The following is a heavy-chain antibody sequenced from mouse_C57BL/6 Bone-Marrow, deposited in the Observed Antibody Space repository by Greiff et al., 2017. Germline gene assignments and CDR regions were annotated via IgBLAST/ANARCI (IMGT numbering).Heavy chain of an antibody. J-gene: IGHJ3*01. V-gene: IGHV1-69*01. Sequence: QVQLQQPGAELVMPGASVKLSCKASGYTFTSYWMHLVKQRPGQGLEWIGEIDPSDSYTNYNQKFKGKSTLTVDKSSSTAYMQLSSLTSEDSAVDYCARDGYYDWVWFAYWGQGTLVTVSA. CDR2: IDPSDSYT. D-gene: IGHD2-3*01. CDR3: ARDGYYDWVWFAY. CDR1: GYTFTSYW.